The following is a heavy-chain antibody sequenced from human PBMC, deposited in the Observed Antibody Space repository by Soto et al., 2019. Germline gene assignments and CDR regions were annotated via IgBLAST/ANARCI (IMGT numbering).Heavy chain of an antibody. CDR3: ARITMVRGVVYYYYYGMDV. D-gene: IGHD3-10*01. V-gene: IGHV4-34*01. CDR2: INHSGST. J-gene: IGHJ6*02. Sequence: SETLSLTCAVYGGSFSGYYWSWIRQPPGKGLEWIGEINHSGSTNYNPSLKSRVTISVDTSKNQFSLKLSSVTAADTAVYYCARITMVRGVVYYYYYGMDVWGQGTTVPVSS. CDR1: GGSFSGYY.